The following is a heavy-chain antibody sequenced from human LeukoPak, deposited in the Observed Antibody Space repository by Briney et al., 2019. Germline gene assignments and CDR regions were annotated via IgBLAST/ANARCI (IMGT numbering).Heavy chain of an antibody. D-gene: IGHD3-22*01. CDR2: IYSGGST. Sequence: PGGSLRLSCAASGFTVSSNYMSWVRQAPGKGLEWVSVIYSGGSTYYADSVKGRFTISRDNSKNTLYLQMNSLRAEDTAVYYCASSERWLLTFDYWGQGTLVTVSS. V-gene: IGHV3-66*01. CDR1: GFTVSSNY. J-gene: IGHJ4*02. CDR3: ASSERWLLTFDY.